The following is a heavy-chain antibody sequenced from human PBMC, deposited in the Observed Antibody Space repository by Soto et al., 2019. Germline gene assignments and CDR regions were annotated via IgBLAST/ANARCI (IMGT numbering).Heavy chain of an antibody. J-gene: IGHJ6*01. CDR2: KKQDAGQT. Sequence: PGGSLRLSCAASGFTCDSYWMTLVRQALGKVLEWVAHKKQDAGQTDYVVTVEVRLTSSIDDAKTALYLQMNRRRAEDESVYFCARGGNGYENWPPDYYYGMDVWGQGTTVTVSS. V-gene: IGHV3-7*01. D-gene: IGHD5-12*01. CDR3: ARGGNGYENWPPDYYYGMDV. CDR1: GFTCDSYW.